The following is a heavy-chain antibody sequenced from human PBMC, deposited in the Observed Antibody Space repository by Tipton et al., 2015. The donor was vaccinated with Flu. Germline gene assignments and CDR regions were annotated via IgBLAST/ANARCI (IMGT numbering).Heavy chain of an antibody. J-gene: IGHJ4*02. Sequence: SLRLSCAASGFTFSSYAMSWVRQAPGKGLEWVSAISGSGGSTYYADSVKGRFTISRDNSKNTLYLQMNSLRAEDTAVYYCAKDYDFWSRGTDYWGQGTLVTVSS. D-gene: IGHD3-3*01. V-gene: IGHV3-23*01. CDR3: AKDYDFWSRGTDY. CDR1: GFTFSSYA. CDR2: ISGSGGST.